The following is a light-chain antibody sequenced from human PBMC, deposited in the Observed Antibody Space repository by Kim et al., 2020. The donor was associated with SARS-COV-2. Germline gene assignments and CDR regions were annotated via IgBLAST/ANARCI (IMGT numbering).Light chain of an antibody. CDR1: QRANSN. CDR3: QQYDKWPLT. J-gene: IGKJ4*01. CDR2: GAS. V-gene: IGKV3-15*01. Sequence: VSPEERPPLSCRASQRANSNLAWYQQKPGEAPRLLIYGASARATDIPARFSGSGSGTDFTLTISCLQSEDFSVYYCQQYDKWPLTFGGGTKVDIK.